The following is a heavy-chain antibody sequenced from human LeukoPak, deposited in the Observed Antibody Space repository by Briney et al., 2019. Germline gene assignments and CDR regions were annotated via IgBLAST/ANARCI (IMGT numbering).Heavy chain of an antibody. Sequence: GGSLRLSCAASGFTFSSYIMSWVRQAPGKGLEWVSYISSSSTMYYADSVRGRFTISRDNAKNSLYLQMNSLRAEDTAVYYCARGSSGYFYELPDYWGQGTLVTVS. CDR2: ISSSSTM. J-gene: IGHJ4*02. CDR3: ARGSSGYFYELPDY. D-gene: IGHD3-22*01. CDR1: GFTFSSYI. V-gene: IGHV3-48*01.